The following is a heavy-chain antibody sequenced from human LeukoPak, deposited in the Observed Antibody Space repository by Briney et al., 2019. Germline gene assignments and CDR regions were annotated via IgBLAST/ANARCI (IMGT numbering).Heavy chain of an antibody. J-gene: IGHJ4*02. Sequence: GGSLRLSCAASGLTFSSYEMNWVRQAPGKGQEWVSYISSSGSTIYYADSVKGRFTISRDNAKNSLYLQMNSLRAEDTAVYYCASPHELGYSGSYEDYWGQGTLVTVSS. D-gene: IGHD1-26*01. CDR2: ISSSGSTI. CDR3: ASPHELGYSGSYEDY. CDR1: GLTFSSYE. V-gene: IGHV3-48*03.